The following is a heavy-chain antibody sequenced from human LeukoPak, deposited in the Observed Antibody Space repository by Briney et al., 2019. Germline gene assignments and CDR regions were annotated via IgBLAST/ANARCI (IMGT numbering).Heavy chain of an antibody. Sequence: GGSLRLSCAASGFTCSDYYMSWIRQAPGKGLEWVSYISSSGSTIYYADSVKGRFTISRDNAKNSLYLQMNSLRAEDTAVYYCAALVTFDAVDIWGHGKMVTVSS. V-gene: IGHV3-11*04. D-gene: IGHD3-16*01. CDR3: AALVTFDAVDI. CDR1: GFTCSDYY. CDR2: ISSSGSTI. J-gene: IGHJ3*02.